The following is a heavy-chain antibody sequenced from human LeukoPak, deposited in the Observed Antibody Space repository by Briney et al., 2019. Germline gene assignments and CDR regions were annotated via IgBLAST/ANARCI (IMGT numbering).Heavy chain of an antibody. CDR3: TTDRYYDNSELQFQH. D-gene: IGHD3-22*01. CDR2: IKRETDGGTI. Sequence: ETLSLTCTVSGGSITSYYWSWVRQAPGKGLEWLGRIKRETDGGTIDYAAPVKGRFTISRDDSRNTLYLQMDSLKIEDTAVYYCTTDRYYDNSELQFQHWGQGTLVTVSS. V-gene: IGHV3-15*01. J-gene: IGHJ1*01. CDR1: GGSITSYY.